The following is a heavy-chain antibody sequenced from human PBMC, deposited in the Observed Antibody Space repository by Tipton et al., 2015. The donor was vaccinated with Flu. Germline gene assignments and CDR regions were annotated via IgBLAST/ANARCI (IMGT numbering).Heavy chain of an antibody. V-gene: IGHV4-61*02. CDR3: AGREGMDV. D-gene: IGHD1-26*01. CDR1: GGSISSGSYY. J-gene: IGHJ6*02. CDR2: IYTSGST. Sequence: TLSLTCTVSGGSISSGSYYWSWIRQPAGKGLEWIGRIYTSGSTNYNPSLKSRVTISVDTSKNQFSLKLSSVTAADTAVYYCAGREGMDVWGQGTTVTVSS.